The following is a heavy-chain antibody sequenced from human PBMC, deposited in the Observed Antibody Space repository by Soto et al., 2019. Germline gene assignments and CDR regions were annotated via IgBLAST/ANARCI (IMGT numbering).Heavy chain of an antibody. V-gene: IGHV4-39*01. CDR1: GGSISSSSYY. Sequence: SETLSLTCTVSGGSISSSSYYWGWIRQPPGKGLEWIGSIYYSGSTYYNPSLKSRVTISVDTSKSQFSLKLSSVTAADTAVYYCARPNDYGDYGGGNWFDPWGLGTLVTVSS. CDR2: IYYSGST. J-gene: IGHJ5*02. D-gene: IGHD4-17*01. CDR3: ARPNDYGDYGGGNWFDP.